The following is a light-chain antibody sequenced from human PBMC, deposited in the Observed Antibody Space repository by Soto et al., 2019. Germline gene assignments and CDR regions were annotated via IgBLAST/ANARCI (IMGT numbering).Light chain of an antibody. CDR3: CSYAGSSTFAYV. Sequence: QSDLTQPASVSGSPGQSITISCTGTSSDVGSYNLVSWYQQHPGKAPKLMIYEGSKRPSGVSNRFSGSKSGNTASLTISGLQAEDEADYYCCSYAGSSTFAYVFGTGTKLTVL. V-gene: IGLV2-23*03. J-gene: IGLJ1*01. CDR1: SSDVGSYNL. CDR2: EGS.